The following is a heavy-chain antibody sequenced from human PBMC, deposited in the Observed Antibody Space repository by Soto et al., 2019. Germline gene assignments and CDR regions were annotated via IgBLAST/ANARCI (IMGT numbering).Heavy chain of an antibody. CDR2: ISSSSSTI. D-gene: IGHD2-2*01. V-gene: IGHV3-48*02. Sequence: ESGGGLVQPGGSLRLSCAASGFTFSSYSMNWVRQAPGKGLEWVSYISSSSSTIYYADSVKGRFTISRDNAKNSLYLQMNSWRDEDTGVYNWGRAQVVPAVMWYKGMAVGGQGPPVPVS. CDR1: GFTFSSYS. J-gene: IGHJ6*02. CDR3: GRAQVVPAVMWYKGMAV.